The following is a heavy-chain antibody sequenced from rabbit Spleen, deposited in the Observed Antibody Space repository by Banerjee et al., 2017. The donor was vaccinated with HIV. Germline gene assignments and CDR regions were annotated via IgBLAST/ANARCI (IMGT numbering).Heavy chain of an antibody. J-gene: IGHJ4*01. V-gene: IGHV1S45*01. CDR2: IYVVGSHDT. D-gene: IGHD2-1*01. CDR3: ARGVYDDYDTYYFDL. CDR1: GFSFSSYW. Sequence: QQQLEESGGDLVKPEGSLTLTCTASGFSFSSYWICWVRQAPGKGLEWIACIYVVGSHDTDYASWATGRFTISKTSSTTVTLQMTSLTVTDTATHFCARGVYDDYDTYYFDLWGQGTLVTVS.